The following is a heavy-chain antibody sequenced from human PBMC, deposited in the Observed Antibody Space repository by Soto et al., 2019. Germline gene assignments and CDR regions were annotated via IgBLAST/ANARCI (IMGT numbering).Heavy chain of an antibody. J-gene: IGHJ5*02. Sequence: QVQLQESGPGLVKPSQTLSLTCTVSGGSISSGDYYWSWIRQPPGTGLEWIVYIYYSGSTYYNPSLKSRVTISVDTSKNQFSLKLSSVTAADTAVYYCARVGRGDDFWSGYYNENWFDPWGQGTLVTVSS. V-gene: IGHV4-30-4*01. CDR1: GGSISSGDYY. CDR3: ARVGRGDDFWSGYYNENWFDP. CDR2: IYYSGST. D-gene: IGHD3-3*01.